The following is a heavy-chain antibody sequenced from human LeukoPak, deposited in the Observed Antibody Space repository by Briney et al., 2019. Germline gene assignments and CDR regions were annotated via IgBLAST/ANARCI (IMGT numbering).Heavy chain of an antibody. CDR3: ARRRAETDSSGYKEGYYFDY. V-gene: IGHV5-51*01. D-gene: IGHD3-22*01. CDR2: IYPGDSDT. J-gene: IGHJ4*02. Sequence: GESLKISCKGSGYSFTSYWIGWVRQMPGKGLEWMGIIYPGDSDTRYSPSFQGQVTISADESISTAYLQWSSLKASDTAMYYCARRRAETDSSGYKEGYYFDYWGQGTLVTVSS. CDR1: GYSFTSYW.